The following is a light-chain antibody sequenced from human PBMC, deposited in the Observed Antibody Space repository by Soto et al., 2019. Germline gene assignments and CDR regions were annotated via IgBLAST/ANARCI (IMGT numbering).Light chain of an antibody. CDR1: PSDIGAYNY. Sequence: QSALTQPASVSGSPGQSITISCSGTPSDIGAYNYVSWYQHLPGKAPKVIIYDVTNRPSGVSSRFSGSKSGITASLTISGLQAEDEGNYYCGSYTISSTLMIFGGGTKVTVL. CDR3: GSYTISSTLMI. J-gene: IGLJ2*01. CDR2: DVT. V-gene: IGLV2-14*03.